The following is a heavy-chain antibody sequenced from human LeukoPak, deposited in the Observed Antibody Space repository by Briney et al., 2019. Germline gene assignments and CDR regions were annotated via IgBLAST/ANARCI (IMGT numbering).Heavy chain of an antibody. CDR2: IKDSGSRT. CDR3: ATERPHICYFNF. J-gene: IGHJ4*02. Sequence: ASVTVSCKASGYTFTNYFTHWVRQAHGQGQERVGIIKDSGSRTIYAQNFHSRVTMTSVTSTSTVYMELSSLTSEDAAVYYCATERPHICYFNFWRQGSLVTVSS. CDR1: GYTFTNYF. D-gene: IGHD2-21*01. V-gene: IGHV1-46*01.